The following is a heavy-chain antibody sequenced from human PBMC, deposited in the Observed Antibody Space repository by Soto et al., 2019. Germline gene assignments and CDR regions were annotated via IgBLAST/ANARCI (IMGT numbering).Heavy chain of an antibody. CDR2: IYTSGST. D-gene: IGHD2-21*02. CDR3: ARDGIAARVWFVAYCGGDCVEGAFDI. Sequence: QVQLQESGPGLVKPSETLSLTCTVSGGSISSYYWCWIRQPAGKGLEWIGRIYTSGSTNYNPSLKSRVTMSVDTSKNQFSLKLSSVTAADTAVYYCARDGIAARVWFVAYCGGDCVEGAFDIWGQGTMVTVSS. CDR1: GGSISSYY. V-gene: IGHV4-4*07. J-gene: IGHJ3*02.